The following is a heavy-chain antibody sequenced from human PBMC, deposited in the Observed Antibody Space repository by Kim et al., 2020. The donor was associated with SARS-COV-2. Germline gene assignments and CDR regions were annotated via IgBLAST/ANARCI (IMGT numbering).Heavy chain of an antibody. V-gene: IGHV4-31*03. D-gene: IGHD6-13*01. CDR2: IYYSRST. CDR3: ARGAEISSSWYGGLYYYGMDV. Sequence: SETLSLTCTVSGGSISSGGYYWSWIRQHPGKGLEWIGYIYYSRSTYYNPSLKSRVTISVDTSKNQFSLKLSSVTAADTAVYYCARGAEISSSWYGGLYYYGMDVWGQGTTVTVSS. J-gene: IGHJ6*02. CDR1: GGSISSGGYY.